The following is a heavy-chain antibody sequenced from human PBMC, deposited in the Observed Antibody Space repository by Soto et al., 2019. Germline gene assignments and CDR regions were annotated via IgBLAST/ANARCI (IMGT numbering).Heavy chain of an antibody. D-gene: IGHD4-17*01. J-gene: IGHJ5*02. V-gene: IGHV4-39*07. CDR1: GDSIITINDY. Sequence: SETLSVTCSLSGDSIITINDYWFWIRQARGKGLECIGRLLSGAGTYYNPSPKRRVSISADTSRNKSSLKLTSVTPADPAIYFCASRGGGHYIFDPWGQG. CDR2: LLSGAGT. CDR3: ASRGGGHYIFDP.